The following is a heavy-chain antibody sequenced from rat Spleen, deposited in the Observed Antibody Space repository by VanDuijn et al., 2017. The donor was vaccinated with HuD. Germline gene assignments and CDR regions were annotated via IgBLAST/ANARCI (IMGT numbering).Heavy chain of an antibody. CDR1: GFAFSDHY. V-gene: IGHV5-20*01. Sequence: EVQLVESDGGLVQPGRSLKLSCVASGFAFSDHYVAWVRQGPTKGLEWVASITNTGGSTYYPDSVKGRFTISRANAESILYLQMNSLRSEDTAIYYCVREERGVDYWGQGVMVTVSS. J-gene: IGHJ2*01. CDR2: ITNTGGST. CDR3: VREERGVDY.